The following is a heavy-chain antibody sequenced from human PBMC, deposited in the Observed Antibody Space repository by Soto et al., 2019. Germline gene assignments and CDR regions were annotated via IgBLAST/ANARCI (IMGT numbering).Heavy chain of an antibody. CDR2: ISYDGTEK. Sequence: QVQVVESGGGAVQPGRSLRLSCTASGFTFSSFGMHWVRQAPGKGLEWVAVISYDGTEKYYADSVRGRFTISRDDSRDTLYLQMDNLRAGDTAVYYCAKVMRGRFNYGLKYGMDVWGQGTTVTVSS. J-gene: IGHJ6*02. V-gene: IGHV3-30*18. D-gene: IGHD5-18*01. CDR1: GFTFSSFG. CDR3: AKVMRGRFNYGLKYGMDV.